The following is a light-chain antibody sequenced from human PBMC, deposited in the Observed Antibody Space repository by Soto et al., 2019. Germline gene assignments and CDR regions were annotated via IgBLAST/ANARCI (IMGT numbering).Light chain of an antibody. V-gene: IGLV2-14*01. Sequence: QSALTQPASVSGSPGQSITISCTGTSSDVGVYNYVSWYQQHPGKAPKLMIFDVSNRPSGVSNRFSGSKSGNTASLTISGVQAEDEADYYCSPYTSSSTLGVFGTGTKLTVL. CDR2: DVS. CDR3: SPYTSSSTLGV. J-gene: IGLJ1*01. CDR1: SSDVGVYNY.